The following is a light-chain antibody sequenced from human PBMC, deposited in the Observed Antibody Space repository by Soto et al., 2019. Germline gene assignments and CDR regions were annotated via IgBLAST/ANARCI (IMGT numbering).Light chain of an antibody. CDR3: ATWDDSRNKH. CDR1: SSSIGSNT. J-gene: IGLJ1*01. V-gene: IGLV1-44*01. CDR2: NNN. Sequence: QSVLTQPPSASGTPGQRVIISCSGSSSSIGSNTVNWYQQLPGMAPKLLIYNNNQRPSGGPDRFSGAKSGTSASLAISGLQAADEADYYCATWDDSRNKHFGTGTKLTVL.